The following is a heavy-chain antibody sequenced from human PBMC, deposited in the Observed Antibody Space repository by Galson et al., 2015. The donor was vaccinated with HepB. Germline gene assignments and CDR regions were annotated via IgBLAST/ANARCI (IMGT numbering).Heavy chain of an antibody. CDR3: AREKSGNFYTFDS. CDR1: GFSFRDYF. Sequence: SLRLSCAVSGFSFRDYFMSWFRQTPGKGLEWVSYISTSGSVKYAENVKGRFTISRDNAGNSLHLQMRSLTVEDTAIYYCAREKSGNFYTFDSWGQGTLVTVSS. J-gene: IGHJ4*02. CDR2: ISTSGSV. V-gene: IGHV3-11*01. D-gene: IGHD1-26*01.